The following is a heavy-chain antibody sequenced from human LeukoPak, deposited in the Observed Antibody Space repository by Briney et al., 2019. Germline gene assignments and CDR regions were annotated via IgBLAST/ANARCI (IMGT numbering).Heavy chain of an antibody. CDR2: ISGSGGST. Sequence: GGSLRLSCAASGFTFSSYAMSWVRQAPGKGLEWVSAISGSGGSTYYADSVKGRFTIFRDNSKNTLYLQMNSLRAEDTAVYYCAKDPAIVVVVAATFDYWGQGTLVTVSS. J-gene: IGHJ4*02. CDR3: AKDPAIVVVVAATFDY. D-gene: IGHD2-15*01. V-gene: IGHV3-23*01. CDR1: GFTFSSYA.